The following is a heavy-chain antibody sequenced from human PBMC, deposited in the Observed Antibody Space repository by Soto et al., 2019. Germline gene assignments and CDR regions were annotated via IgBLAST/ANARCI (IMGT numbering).Heavy chain of an antibody. J-gene: IGHJ5*02. Sequence: TLSLTCAVSGGSISRGGYSWSWIRQQKGKGLEWIGYIYHSGSTYYNPSLKSRVTISVDRSKNQFSLKLSSVTAADTAVYYCARYKCDTANGNWFDPCGQGTLVTVSS. CDR1: GGSISRGGYS. D-gene: IGHD5-18*01. CDR3: ARYKCDTANGNWFDP. V-gene: IGHV4-30-2*01. CDR2: IYHSGST.